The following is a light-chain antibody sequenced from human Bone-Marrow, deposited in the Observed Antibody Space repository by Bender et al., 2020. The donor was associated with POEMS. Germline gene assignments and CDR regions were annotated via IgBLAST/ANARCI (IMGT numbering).Light chain of an antibody. J-gene: IGLJ1*01. Sequence: QSALTQPRSVSGSPGQSVTISCTGTSSDVGGYIYVSWYQQHPDKVPELIIYDVTKRPSGVPDRFSGSKSGNTAFLTISGLQSEDEADYYCCSFTGSYTFVFGTGTTVSVL. CDR1: SSDVGGYIY. CDR3: CSFTGSYTFV. V-gene: IGLV2-11*01. CDR2: DVT.